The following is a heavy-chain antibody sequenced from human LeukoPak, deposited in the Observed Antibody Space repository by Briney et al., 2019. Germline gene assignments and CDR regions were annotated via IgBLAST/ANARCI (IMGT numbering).Heavy chain of an antibody. CDR3: ARELRYQVEH. CDR2: VYYSGTT. V-gene: IGHV4-39*07. CDR1: GGSISSSSYY. D-gene: IGHD2-2*02. Sequence: SETLSLTCTVSGGSISSSSYYWVWIRQPPGKGLEWIGNVYYSGTTYYSPSLKSRVTISLDTSKNQFSLQLSSVTAADTAVYYCARELRYQVEHWGQGALVTVSS. J-gene: IGHJ4*02.